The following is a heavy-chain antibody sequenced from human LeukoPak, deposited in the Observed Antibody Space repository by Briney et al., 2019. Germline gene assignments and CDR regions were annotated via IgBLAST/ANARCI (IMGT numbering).Heavy chain of an antibody. CDR3: ANHGYGDYGDY. D-gene: IGHD4-17*01. V-gene: IGHV3-23*01. CDR1: GFTFSSYA. CDR2: ISGSGGST. Sequence: GGSLRLSCAASGFTFSSYAMSWVRQAPGKGLEWVSAISGSGGSTYYADSVKGRFTISRDNSKNTLYLQMDSLRAEDAAVYYCANHGYGDYGDYWGQGTLVTVSS. J-gene: IGHJ4*02.